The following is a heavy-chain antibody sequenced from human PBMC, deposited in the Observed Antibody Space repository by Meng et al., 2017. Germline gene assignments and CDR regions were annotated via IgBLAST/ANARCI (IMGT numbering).Heavy chain of an antibody. CDR3: ARVGYDFWSGSWWKVQVSPTRYGMDV. V-gene: IGHV3-48*03. CDR1: GFTFSSYE. D-gene: IGHD3-3*01. J-gene: IGHJ6*02. Sequence: GGSLRLSCAASGFTFSSYEMNWVRQAPGKGLEWVSYISSSGSTIYYADSVKGRFTISRDNAKNSLYLQMNSLRAEDTAVYYCARVGYDFWSGSWWKVQVSPTRYGMDVWGQGNTVNGAS. CDR2: ISSSGSTI.